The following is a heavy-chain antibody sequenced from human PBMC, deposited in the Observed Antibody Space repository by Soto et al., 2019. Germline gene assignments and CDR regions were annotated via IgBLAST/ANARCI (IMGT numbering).Heavy chain of an antibody. CDR3: ARVYYDFWSGYPEPYSDY. CDR1: GGSINNHY. V-gene: IGHV4-59*11. Sequence: SETLSLTCTVSGGSINNHYWSWIRQPPGKGLEWIGYIYYSGSTNYNPSLKSRVTISVDTSKNQFSLKLSSVTAADTAVYYCARVYYDFWSGYPEPYSDYWGQGTLVTVSS. CDR2: IYYSGST. J-gene: IGHJ4*02. D-gene: IGHD3-3*01.